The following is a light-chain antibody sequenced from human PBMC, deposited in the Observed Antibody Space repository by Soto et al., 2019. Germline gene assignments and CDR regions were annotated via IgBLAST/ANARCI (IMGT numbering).Light chain of an antibody. Sequence: QSALTQPASVSGSPGQSITISCTGTSSDVGSYNLVSWYQQHPGKAPKLMIYEVSKRPSGVSNRLSGSKSGNTASLTDSGLQAEDEADYYCCSYAGSSTPYVFGTGTKFTVL. CDR3: CSYAGSSTPYV. J-gene: IGLJ1*01. CDR1: SSDVGSYNL. V-gene: IGLV2-23*02. CDR2: EVS.